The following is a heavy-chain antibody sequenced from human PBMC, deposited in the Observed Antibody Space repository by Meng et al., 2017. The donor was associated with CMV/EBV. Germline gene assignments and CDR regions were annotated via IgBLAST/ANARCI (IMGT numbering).Heavy chain of an antibody. J-gene: IGHJ4*02. D-gene: IGHD6-19*01. CDR2: INHSGST. CDR1: GGSFSGYY. Sequence: SETLSLTCAVFGGSFSGYYWSWIRQPPGKGLEWIGEINHSGSTNHNLSLKSRVTISVDTSKNQFFLKLSSVTAADTAVYYCARGPSSGWYWGWGQGTLVTVSS. CDR3: ARGPSSGWYWG. V-gene: IGHV4-34*01.